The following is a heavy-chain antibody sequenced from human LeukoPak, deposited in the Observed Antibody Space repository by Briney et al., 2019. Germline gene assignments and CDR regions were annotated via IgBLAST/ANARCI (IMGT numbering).Heavy chain of an antibody. D-gene: IGHD6-13*01. J-gene: IGHJ4*02. CDR1: GFTVSSSY. CDR3: ARDLEAANTYYFDY. V-gene: IGHV3-66*01. CDR2: IPSAGTT. Sequence: SGGSLRLSCAASGFTVSSSYMSWVRQAPGKGLEWVSIIPSAGTTYYADSVKGRFTISRDNSKNTVYLQVNSLRDEDTAVYYCARDLEAANTYYFDYWGQGTMVTVSS.